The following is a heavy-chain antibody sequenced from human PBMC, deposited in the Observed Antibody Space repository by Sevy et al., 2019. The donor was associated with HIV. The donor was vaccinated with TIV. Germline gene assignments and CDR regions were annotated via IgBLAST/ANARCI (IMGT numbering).Heavy chain of an antibody. Sequence: SETLSLTCTVSGGSVSSGSYYWSWIRQPPGKGLEWIGYIYYSGSTDHNPSLKRRVTISVDTSKNQFSLKLNSVTAADTAVYYYARVRGGYSGFGGFDYWGQGTLVTVSS. CDR1: GGSVSSGSYY. CDR2: IYYSGST. V-gene: IGHV4-61*01. CDR3: ARVRGGYSGFGGFDY. D-gene: IGHD5-12*01. J-gene: IGHJ4*02.